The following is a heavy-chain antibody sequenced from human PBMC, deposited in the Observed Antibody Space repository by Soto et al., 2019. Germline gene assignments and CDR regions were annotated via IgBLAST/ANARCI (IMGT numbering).Heavy chain of an antibody. D-gene: IGHD2-15*01. CDR3: ERVSGVGNGYFDY. V-gene: IGHV3-30-3*01. CDR2: ISYDGSNK. Sequence: QVQLVESGGGVVQPGRSLRLSCAASGFTFSSYAMHWVRQAPGKGLEWVAVISYDGSNKYYTRSVKGRFTISRDNSKNTLYLQMNSMSAEDTAVFYCERVSGVGNGYFDYWGEGTLVTVSS. J-gene: IGHJ4*02. CDR1: GFTFSSYA.